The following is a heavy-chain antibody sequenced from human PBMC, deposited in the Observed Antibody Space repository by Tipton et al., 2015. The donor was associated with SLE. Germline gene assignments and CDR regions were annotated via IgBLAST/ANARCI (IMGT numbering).Heavy chain of an antibody. Sequence: TLSLTCTVSGGSISSGGHYWSWIRQPPGKGLEWIGNIYYGGGTYYNPSLESRVTISLDTSKNQFSLKLNSVTAADTAVYYCARDALYYRNAFDIWGQGTMVTVSS. CDR2: IYYGGGT. CDR1: GGSISSGGHY. D-gene: IGHD1-14*01. V-gene: IGHV4-31*03. CDR3: ARDALYYRNAFDI. J-gene: IGHJ3*02.